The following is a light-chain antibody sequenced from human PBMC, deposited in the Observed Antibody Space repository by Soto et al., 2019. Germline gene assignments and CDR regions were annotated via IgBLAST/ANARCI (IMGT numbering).Light chain of an antibody. Sequence: QSALTQPRSVSGSPGQSVTISCTRTSSDVGGFNYVSWYQQHPGKAPKLMIFDVNKRPSGVPDRFSGSKSGNTASLTISGLQAEDEADYFCCSFAGSYTSYVFGTGTKLTVL. CDR2: DVN. V-gene: IGLV2-11*01. J-gene: IGLJ1*01. CDR3: CSFAGSYTSYV. CDR1: SSDVGGFNY.